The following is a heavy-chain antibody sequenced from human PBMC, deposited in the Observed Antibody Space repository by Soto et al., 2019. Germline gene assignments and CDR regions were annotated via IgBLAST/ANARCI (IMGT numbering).Heavy chain of an antibody. CDR1: GGSISSGGYY. V-gene: IGHV4-31*03. D-gene: IGHD2-15*01. Sequence: KTSETLSLTCTVSGGSISSGGYYWSWIRQHPGKGLEWIGYIYYSGSTHYNPSLKSRVTISVDTSKNQFSLKLSSVTAADTAVYYCARYVEMAFDYWGQGTLVTASS. J-gene: IGHJ4*02. CDR3: ARYVEMAFDY. CDR2: IYYSGST.